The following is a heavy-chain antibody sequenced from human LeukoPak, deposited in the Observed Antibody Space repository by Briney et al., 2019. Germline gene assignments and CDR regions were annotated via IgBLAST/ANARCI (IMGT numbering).Heavy chain of an antibody. Sequence: GGSLRLSCAASGFTFSSYGMHWVRQAPGKGLEWVSFIRYDRSNKYYADSVKGRFTISRDNSKNTLYLQMNSLRAEDTAVYYCAKLSYYDSSGPIDYWGQGTLVTVSS. D-gene: IGHD3-22*01. CDR3: AKLSYYDSSGPIDY. CDR1: GFTFSSYG. CDR2: IRYDRSNK. V-gene: IGHV3-30*02. J-gene: IGHJ4*02.